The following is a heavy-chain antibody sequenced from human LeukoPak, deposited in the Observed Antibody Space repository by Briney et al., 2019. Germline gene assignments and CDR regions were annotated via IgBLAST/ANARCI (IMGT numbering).Heavy chain of an antibody. CDR1: GFTFSSYS. D-gene: IGHD6-25*01. CDR2: ISSSSSTI. V-gene: IGHV3-48*04. CDR3: ARGEAALDY. Sequence: GGSLRLSCAASGFTFSSYSMTWVRQAPGKGLEWVSYISSSSSTIYYADSVKGRFTISRDNAKNSLYLQMNSLRAEDTAVYYCARGEAALDYWGQGTLVTVSS. J-gene: IGHJ4*02.